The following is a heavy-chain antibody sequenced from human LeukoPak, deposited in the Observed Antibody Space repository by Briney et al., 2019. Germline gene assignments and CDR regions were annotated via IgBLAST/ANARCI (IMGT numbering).Heavy chain of an antibody. J-gene: IGHJ4*02. CDR1: GYTFTGYY. CDR3: AREERGAAGPSYDY. Sequence: ASVKVSCKASGYTFTGYYMHWVRQAPGQGLEWMGWINPNSGGTNYAQKFQGRVTMTRDTSISTAYMELSRLRSDDTAVYYCAREERGAAGPSYDYWGQGTLVTVSS. CDR2: INPNSGGT. D-gene: IGHD6-13*01. V-gene: IGHV1-2*02.